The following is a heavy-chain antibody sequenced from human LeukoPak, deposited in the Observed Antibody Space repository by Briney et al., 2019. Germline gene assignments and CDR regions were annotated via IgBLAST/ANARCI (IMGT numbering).Heavy chain of an antibody. Sequence: PSETLSLTCTVSVGSISSYYWSWIRQPAGKGLEWIGRIYTSGSTNYNPSLKSRVTMSVDTSKNQFSLKLSSVTAADTAVYYCAKGQNYYDSSVYGYFDYWGKGTLVTVS. CDR2: IYTSGST. D-gene: IGHD3-22*01. CDR3: AKGQNYYDSSVYGYFDY. V-gene: IGHV4-4*07. J-gene: IGHJ4*02. CDR1: VGSISSYY.